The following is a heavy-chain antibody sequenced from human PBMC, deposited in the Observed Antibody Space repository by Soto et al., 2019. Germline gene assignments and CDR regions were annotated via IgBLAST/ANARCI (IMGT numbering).Heavy chain of an antibody. D-gene: IGHD3-10*01. Sequence: ASVKVSCKASGYTFTSYDINWVRQATGQGLEWMGWMNPNSGNTGYAQKFQGRVTMTRNTSISTAYMELSSLRSEDTAVYYCARNLLIIWLGELRTLDAFDIWGQGTMVTVS. J-gene: IGHJ3*02. CDR3: ARNLLIIWLGELRTLDAFDI. CDR1: GYTFTSYD. V-gene: IGHV1-8*01. CDR2: MNPNSGNT.